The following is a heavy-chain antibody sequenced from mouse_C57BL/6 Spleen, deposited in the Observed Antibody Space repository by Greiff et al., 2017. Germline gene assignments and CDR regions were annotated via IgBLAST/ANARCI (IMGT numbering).Heavy chain of an antibody. CDR1: GYTFTDYN. Sequence: EVQLQQSGPELVKPGASVKIPCKASGYTFTDYNMDWVKQSHGKSLEWIGDINPNNGGTIYNQKFKGKDTLTVDKSSSTAYMELRSLTSEDTAVYYCARKNYYYGSSFFDYWGQGTTLTVSS. J-gene: IGHJ2*01. CDR2: INPNNGGT. D-gene: IGHD1-1*01. V-gene: IGHV1-18*01. CDR3: ARKNYYYGSSFFDY.